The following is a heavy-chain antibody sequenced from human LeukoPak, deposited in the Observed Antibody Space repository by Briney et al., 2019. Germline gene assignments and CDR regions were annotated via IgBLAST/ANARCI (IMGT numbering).Heavy chain of an antibody. Sequence: ASVKLSCKASGSTFSNYYIHWVRQAPGQGLEWMGIINPSGGSRSYAQKFQGRLTVTRDTSTSTVYMELSSLRSEDTAVYYCAREIGPIQLHLWGSAFDYWGQGTLVTVSS. D-gene: IGHD5-18*01. CDR2: INPSGGSR. CDR3: AREIGPIQLHLWGSAFDY. CDR1: GSTFSNYY. V-gene: IGHV1-46*01. J-gene: IGHJ4*02.